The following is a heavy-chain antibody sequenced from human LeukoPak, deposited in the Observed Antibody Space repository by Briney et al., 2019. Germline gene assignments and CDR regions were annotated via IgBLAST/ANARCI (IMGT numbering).Heavy chain of an antibody. CDR1: GYSISSGYY. J-gene: IGHJ3*02. D-gene: IGHD6-13*01. CDR3: ARDGPQLVQIRAFDI. CDR2: IYHSGST. Sequence: SETLSLTCAVSGYSISSGYYWGWIRQPPGKGLEWIGSIYHSGSTYYNPSLKSRVTISVDTSKNQLSLKLSSVTAADTAVYYCARDGPQLVQIRAFDIWGQGTMVTVSS. V-gene: IGHV4-38-2*02.